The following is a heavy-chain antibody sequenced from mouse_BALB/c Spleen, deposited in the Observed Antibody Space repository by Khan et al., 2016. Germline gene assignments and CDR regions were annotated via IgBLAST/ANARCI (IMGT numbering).Heavy chain of an antibody. CDR3: GRGGNSFTY. D-gene: IGHD2-1*01. CDR2: IDPANGNT. Sequence: VRLHQSGAEVVKPGASVKLSCTASGFNIKDTYMHWVKQRPEQGLEWIGRIDPANGNTKYDPKFQGKATITADTASNTAYLQLSSLTSEDTAVYYCGRGGNSFTYWGQETLVTVSA. J-gene: IGHJ3*01. CDR1: GFNIKDTY. V-gene: IGHV14-3*02.